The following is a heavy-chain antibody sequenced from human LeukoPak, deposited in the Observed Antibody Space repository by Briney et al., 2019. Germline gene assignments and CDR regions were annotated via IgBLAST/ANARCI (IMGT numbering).Heavy chain of an antibody. CDR2: ISAYNGNT. D-gene: IGHD6-13*01. Sequence: ASVKVSCKPSGYIFTSYGLSWVRQAPGQGLEWMGWISAYNGNTNYAQKLQGRVTMTTDTSTSTAYMELRSLRSDDTAVYYCARDRRYRSSWYAPSGAEYFQHWGQGTLVTVSS. V-gene: IGHV1-18*01. CDR1: GYIFTSYG. CDR3: ARDRRYRSSWYAPSGAEYFQH. J-gene: IGHJ1*01.